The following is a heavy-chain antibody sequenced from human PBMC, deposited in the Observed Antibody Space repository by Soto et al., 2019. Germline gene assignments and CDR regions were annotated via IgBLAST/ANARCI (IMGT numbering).Heavy chain of an antibody. J-gene: IGHJ5*02. Sequence: SVKVSCKASGGTFSSYAISWVRQAPGQGLEWMGGIIPVFGTANYAQKFQGRVTITADESTSTAYMGLSSLRSEDTAVYYCAREGDSWGGADPYNSFDHWGQGTPVTVSS. CDR1: GGTFSSYA. D-gene: IGHD3-3*01. CDR3: AREGDSWGGADPYNSFDH. V-gene: IGHV1-69*13. CDR2: IIPVFGTA.